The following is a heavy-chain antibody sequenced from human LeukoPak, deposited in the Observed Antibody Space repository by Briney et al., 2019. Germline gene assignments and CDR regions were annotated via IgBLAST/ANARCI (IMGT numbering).Heavy chain of an antibody. CDR3: ARGQRRLQDY. CDR2: IYYSGST. V-gene: IGHV4-59*01. Sequence: PSETLSLTCAVYGXSFSGYYWSWIRQPPGKGLEWIGYIYYSGSTNYNPSLKSRVTISLDTSKSQISLKLSSVTAADTAVYYCARGQRRLQDYRGQGTLVTVSS. J-gene: IGHJ4*02. CDR1: GXSFSGYY.